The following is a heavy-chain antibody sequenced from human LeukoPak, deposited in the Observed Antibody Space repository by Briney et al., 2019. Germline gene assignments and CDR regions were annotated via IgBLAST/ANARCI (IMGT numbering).Heavy chain of an antibody. CDR3: ARYSSGYYGRFDY. CDR1: GFTFSGYW. Sequence: GGSLRLSCAASGFTFSGYWMDWVRQAPGKGLEWVATIKQDGSEIYYVDSVKGRFTISRDNAKNSLYLQMNSLRAEDTAVYYCARYSSGYYGRFDYWGQGTLVTVSS. V-gene: IGHV3-7*01. J-gene: IGHJ4*02. CDR2: IKQDGSEI. D-gene: IGHD6-19*01.